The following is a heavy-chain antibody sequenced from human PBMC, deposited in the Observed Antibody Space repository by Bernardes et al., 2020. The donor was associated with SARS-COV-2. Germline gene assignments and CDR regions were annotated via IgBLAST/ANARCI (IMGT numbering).Heavy chain of an antibody. CDR3: AGGYCSSTSCYYDPPGMDV. V-gene: IGHV4-31*03. Sequence: SETLSLTRTVSGGSISSGGYYWSWIRQHPGKGLEWIGYIYYSGSTYYNPSLKSRVTISVDTSKNQFSLKLSSVTAADTAVYYCAGGYCSSTSCYYDPPGMDVWGQGTTVTVSS. CDR2: IYYSGST. CDR1: GGSISSGGYY. J-gene: IGHJ6*02. D-gene: IGHD2-2*01.